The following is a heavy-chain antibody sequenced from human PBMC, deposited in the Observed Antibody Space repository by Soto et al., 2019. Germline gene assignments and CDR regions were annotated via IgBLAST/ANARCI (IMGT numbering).Heavy chain of an antibody. CDR2: IIPIFGTA. CDR3: ASTPRGGYYYDSSGYNPAEYLQH. V-gene: IGHV1-69*13. Sequence: GASVKVSCKASGGTFSSYAISWVRQAPGQGLEWMGGIIPIFGTANYAQKFQGRVTITADESTSTAYMELSSLRSEDTAVYYCASTPRGGYYYDSSGYNPAEYLQHWGQGTLVTVYS. D-gene: IGHD3-22*01. J-gene: IGHJ1*01. CDR1: GGTFSSYA.